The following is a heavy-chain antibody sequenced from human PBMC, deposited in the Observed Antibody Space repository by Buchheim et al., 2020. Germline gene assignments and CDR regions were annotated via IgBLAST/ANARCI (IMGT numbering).Heavy chain of an antibody. CDR2: VGSGHHT. Sequence: DVQLVESGGGLVMPGGSLTLSCVTSGFSFSPFGMTWVRQAPGKGLEWVATVGSGHHTFYADLVEGRFTVSRAHSRSSVYLQLNSLRAEDTAVYFCARDFSGWSRDYWGQGTL. D-gene: IGHD6-19*01. J-gene: IGHJ4*02. CDR3: ARDFSGWSRDY. CDR1: GFSFSPFG. V-gene: IGHV3-21*01.